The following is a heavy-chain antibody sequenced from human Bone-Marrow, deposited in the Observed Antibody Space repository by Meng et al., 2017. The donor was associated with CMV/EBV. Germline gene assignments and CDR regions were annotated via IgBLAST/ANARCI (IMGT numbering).Heavy chain of an antibody. Sequence: FTFNDYYISGIRQAPGKGLEWISFISSSGTTIYYADSVKGRFTISRDNAKNSVFLQMNSLRAEDTAVYYCARDRLIRQNSGYTPIDYWGQGTLVTVSS. J-gene: IGHJ4*02. V-gene: IGHV3-11*01. CDR1: FTFNDYY. CDR3: ARDRLIRQNSGYTPIDY. D-gene: IGHD5-12*01. CDR2: ISSSGTTI.